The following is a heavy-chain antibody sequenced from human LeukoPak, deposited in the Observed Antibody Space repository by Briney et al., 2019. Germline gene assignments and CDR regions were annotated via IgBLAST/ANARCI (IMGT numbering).Heavy chain of an antibody. D-gene: IGHD2-8*01. CDR1: GFTFRDYT. CDR2: ISASGGDT. J-gene: IGHJ5*02. V-gene: IGHV3-23*01. CDR3: AKDVRRCNGACT. Sequence: GGSLRLSCTASGFTFRDYTINWVRQAPGKGLEWVSGISASGGDTFYADSVKGRFTISRDNSKNTLSLQMNSLRVEDTAIYYCAKDVRRCNGACTWGQGTLVTVSS.